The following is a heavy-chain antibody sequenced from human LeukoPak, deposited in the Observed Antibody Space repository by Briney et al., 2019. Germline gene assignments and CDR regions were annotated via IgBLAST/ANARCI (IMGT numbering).Heavy chain of an antibody. D-gene: IGHD1-26*01. J-gene: IGHJ5*02. CDR3: ASYYNH. CDR2: IKQDGSEK. V-gene: IGHV3-7*01. CDR1: GFTFKNTW. Sequence: GGSLRLSCAASGFTFKNTWMNWVRQAPGKGLEWVANIKQDGSEKYYVDSVKGRFTISRDNAKNSLYLQMNSLRAEDTAVYYCASYYNHWGQGTLVTVSS.